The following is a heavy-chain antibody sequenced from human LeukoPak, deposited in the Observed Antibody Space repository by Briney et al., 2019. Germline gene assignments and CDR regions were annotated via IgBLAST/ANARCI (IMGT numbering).Heavy chain of an antibody. CDR2: ISGSGGST. J-gene: IGHJ4*02. Sequence: GGSLRLSCAASGFTFSSYAMNWVRQAPGKGLEWVSAISGSGGSTHYADSVKGRFTISRDDSKNTLYLQMNSLRAEDTAVYYCAKGYSSGWYFFDNWGQEILVTVSS. CDR1: GFTFSSYA. CDR3: AKGYSSGWYFFDN. V-gene: IGHV3-23*01. D-gene: IGHD6-19*01.